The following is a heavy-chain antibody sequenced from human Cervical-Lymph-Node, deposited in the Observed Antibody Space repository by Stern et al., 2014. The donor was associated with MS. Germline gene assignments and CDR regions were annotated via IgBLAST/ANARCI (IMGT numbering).Heavy chain of an antibody. CDR3: ARAPEGRYCDGGMCYFDY. D-gene: IGHD2-15*01. V-gene: IGHV1-2*02. J-gene: IGHJ4*01. Sequence: QVQLGQSGAEVKKPGASVKVSCKASGYTFTDYYLHWVRQAPGQGLEWMGWINPNSGGTNYAQKFQGRVTMTRDTSISTAYMEVSRLRSGDTAMYYCARAPEGRYCDGGMCYFDYWGHGTLVTASS. CDR1: GYTFTDYY. CDR2: INPNSGGT.